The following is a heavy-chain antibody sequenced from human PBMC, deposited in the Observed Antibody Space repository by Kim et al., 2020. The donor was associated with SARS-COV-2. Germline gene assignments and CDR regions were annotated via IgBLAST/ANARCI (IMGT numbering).Heavy chain of an antibody. Sequence: GGSLRLSCAASGFTFSSYWMHWVRQAPGKGLVWVSRVYSDGTTTSYADSVKGRFTISRDNAKNTVYLQMNSLRAEDTAVYFCARDRDWFGLDVWGQGTTVPVSS. CDR1: GFTFSSYW. D-gene: IGHD3-9*01. J-gene: IGHJ6*02. V-gene: IGHV3-74*01. CDR2: VYSDGTTT. CDR3: ARDRDWFGLDV.